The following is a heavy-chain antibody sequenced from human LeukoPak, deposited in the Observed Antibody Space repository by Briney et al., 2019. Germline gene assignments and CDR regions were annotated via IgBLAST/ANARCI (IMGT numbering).Heavy chain of an antibody. CDR1: GFTLSNYG. Sequence: GGSLRLSCTASGFTLSNYGMHWVRQAPGKGLEYVSAIGSNGANTYYANSVWGRFTISSDTSKNTLYLQMGSLRAEDMAVYFCARWSGAYDCWGQGALVTVSS. CDR3: ARWSGAYDC. V-gene: IGHV3-64*01. D-gene: IGHD2-21*01. J-gene: IGHJ4*02. CDR2: IGSNGANT.